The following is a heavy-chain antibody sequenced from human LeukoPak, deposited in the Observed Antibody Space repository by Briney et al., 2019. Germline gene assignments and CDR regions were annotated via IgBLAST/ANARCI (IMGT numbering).Heavy chain of an antibody. CDR3: ARVLLGTLYY. D-gene: IGHD7-27*01. CDR1: GFTFSGYG. Sequence: PGGSLRLSCAASGFTFSGYGMNRVRQAPGKGLDWVSYISNNGRTIYYADSVKGRFTISRDNAKNSLYLQMNSLRAEDTAVYYCARVLLGTLYYWGQGTLVTVSS. CDR2: ISNNGRTI. V-gene: IGHV3-48*03. J-gene: IGHJ4*02.